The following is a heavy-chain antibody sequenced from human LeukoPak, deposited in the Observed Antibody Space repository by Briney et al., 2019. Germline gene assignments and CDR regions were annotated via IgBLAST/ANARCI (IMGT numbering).Heavy chain of an antibody. Sequence: GGSLRLSCAASGFTFSSYAMSWVRQAPGKGLEWVSAISGSGGSTYYADSVKGRFTISRDNSKNTLYLQMNSLRAEDTAVYYCAKEESGGSFATRGYFQHWGQGTLVTVSS. CDR3: AKEESGGSFATRGYFQH. J-gene: IGHJ1*01. CDR2: ISGSGGST. D-gene: IGHD2-15*01. CDR1: GFTFSSYA. V-gene: IGHV3-23*01.